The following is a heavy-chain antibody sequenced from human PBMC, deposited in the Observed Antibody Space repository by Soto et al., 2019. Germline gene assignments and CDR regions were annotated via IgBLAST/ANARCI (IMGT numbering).Heavy chain of an antibody. CDR1: GGSFSGYY. D-gene: IGHD3-10*01. J-gene: IGHJ4*02. CDR3: ARGSERMVRGAALGY. V-gene: IGHV4-34*01. CDR2: INHSGST. Sequence: QVQLQQWGAGLLKPSETLSLTCAVYGGSFSGYYWSWIRQPPGKGLEWIGEINHSGSTNYNPSLKSRVTISVDTSKNQFSLKLSSVTAADTAVYYCARGSERMVRGAALGYWGQGTLVAVSS.